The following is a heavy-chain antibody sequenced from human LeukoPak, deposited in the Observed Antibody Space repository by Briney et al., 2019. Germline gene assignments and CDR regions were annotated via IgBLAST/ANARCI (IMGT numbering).Heavy chain of an antibody. V-gene: IGHV4-39*01. J-gene: IGHJ4*02. CDR2: IHYSRTT. CDR1: GSSIRSGNYY. D-gene: IGHD3-10*01. Sequence: SEILPLTCTVSGSSIRSGNYYWQWLRQPPGGGLEWIGGIHYSRTTYYSPSLTSRVTISVDTSKNQFSLRLDSVTATDTAFYYCAGRPPGSYFDYWGQGILVTVPS. CDR3: AGRPPGSYFDY.